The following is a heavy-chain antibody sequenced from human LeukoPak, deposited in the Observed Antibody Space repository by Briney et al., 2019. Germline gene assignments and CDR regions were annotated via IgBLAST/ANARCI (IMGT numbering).Heavy chain of an antibody. V-gene: IGHV3-7*01. CDR2: IKQDGSEK. J-gene: IGHJ5*02. Sequence: GGSLRLSCAASGFIFTTYWMSWVRQAPGKGLEWVANIKQDGSEKYYVDSVKGRFTISRDNAKNSLYLQMNSLRAEDTAVYYCARGGIAAAWWSSNWFDPWGQGTLVTVSS. D-gene: IGHD6-13*01. CDR1: GFIFTTYW. CDR3: ARGGIAAAWWSSNWFDP.